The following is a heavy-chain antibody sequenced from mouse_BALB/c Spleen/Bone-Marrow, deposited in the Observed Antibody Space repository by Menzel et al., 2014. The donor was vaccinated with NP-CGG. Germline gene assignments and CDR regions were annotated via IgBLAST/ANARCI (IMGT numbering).Heavy chain of an antibody. V-gene: IGHV1S56*01. CDR2: IYPGNVNT. J-gene: IGHJ1*01. CDR3: AREVGRGGYFDV. Sequence: VQLVESGPELVMPGASVRISCKASDCIFISYYINWVKQRPGQGLEWIGWIYPGNVNTKYNEKFRGKSTLTADKSSSTAYMQLNSLTSEDSAVYFCAREVGRGGYFDVWGAGTTVTVSS. D-gene: IGHD1-1*02. CDR1: DCIFISYY.